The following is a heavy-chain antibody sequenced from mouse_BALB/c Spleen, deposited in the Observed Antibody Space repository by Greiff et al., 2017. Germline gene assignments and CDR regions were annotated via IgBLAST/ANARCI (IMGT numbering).Heavy chain of an antibody. Sequence: QVQLKQSGAELVRPGTSVKVSCKASGYAFTNYLIEWVKQRPGQGLEWIGVINPGSGGTNYNEKFKGKATLTADKSSSTAYMQLSSLTSDDSAVYFCARGGDYLRFAYWGQGTLVTVSA. CDR3: ARGGDYLRFAY. J-gene: IGHJ3*01. CDR2: INPGSGGT. CDR1: GYAFTNYL. V-gene: IGHV1-54*01. D-gene: IGHD1-1*01.